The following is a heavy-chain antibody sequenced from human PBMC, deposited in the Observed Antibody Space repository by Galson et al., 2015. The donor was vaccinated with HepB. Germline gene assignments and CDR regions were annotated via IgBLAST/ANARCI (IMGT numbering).Heavy chain of an antibody. CDR3: ARVFDDYGPPNY. D-gene: IGHD4-17*01. CDR2: ITTYNYK. CDR1: GFYFSSYS. Sequence: SLRLSCAASGFYFSSYSMTWVHQAPGKGLEWVSSITTYNYKYQADSLKGRFTIYRDNAKNSLYLQMNSLRAEDTAVYYCARVFDDYGPPNYWGQGTLVTVSS. V-gene: IGHV3-21*01. J-gene: IGHJ4*02.